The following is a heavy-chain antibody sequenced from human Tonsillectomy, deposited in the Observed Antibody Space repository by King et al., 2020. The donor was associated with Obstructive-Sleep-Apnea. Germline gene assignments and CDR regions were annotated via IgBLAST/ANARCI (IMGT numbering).Heavy chain of an antibody. J-gene: IGHJ4*02. CDR2: IIWNSGNI. CDR3: TKGLEMSTAPSCDY. D-gene: IGHD5-24*01. V-gene: IGHV3-9*01. Sequence: VQLVESGGGLVQPGRSLRLSCAASGFTFDDYAMHWVRQVPGKGLEWVSGIIWNSGNIGYADSVRGRFTISRDNAKNSLYLQMNSLRGEDTALYYCTKGLEMSTAPSCDYGGQGTLVTVSS. CDR1: GFTFDDYA.